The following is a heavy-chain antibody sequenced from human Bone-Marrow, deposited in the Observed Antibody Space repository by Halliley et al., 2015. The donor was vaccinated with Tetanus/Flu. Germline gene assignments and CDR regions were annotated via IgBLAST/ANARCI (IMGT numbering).Heavy chain of an antibody. CDR1: GGSIGTYY. J-gene: IGHJ3*02. Sequence: TLSLTCTVSGGSIGTYYWNWIRQPPGKGLEWIGYIYYSGRTNYKSSLKSRVTISIDTSKNQFSLKVRSVTAADTAVYYCARADGLGPFDIGGQGTVVPVSS. D-gene: IGHD3-10*01. CDR3: ARADGLGPFDI. CDR2: IYYSGRT. V-gene: IGHV4-59*01.